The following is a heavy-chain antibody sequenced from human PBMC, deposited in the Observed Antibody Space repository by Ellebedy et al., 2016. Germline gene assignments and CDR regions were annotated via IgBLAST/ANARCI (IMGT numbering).Heavy chain of an antibody. J-gene: IGHJ4*02. V-gene: IGHV4-38-2*02. CDR2: IYHNGNT. D-gene: IGHD1-26*01. CDR1: GYSITSGYY. CDR3: ARVIVGATMVDY. Sequence: SETLSLTCTVSGYSITSGYYWGWIRQSPGKGLQCIGNIYHNGNTNYNPSLKSRVAISVDTSKNTFSLKLSSVTAADTAVYYCARVIVGATMVDYWGQGTLVTVSS.